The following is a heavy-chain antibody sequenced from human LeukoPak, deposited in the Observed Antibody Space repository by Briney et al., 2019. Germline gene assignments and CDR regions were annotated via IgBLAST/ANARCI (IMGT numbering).Heavy chain of an antibody. CDR3: ARGAAGDDFWSGYNDY. J-gene: IGHJ4*02. Sequence: ASVKVSCTASGYTFTSYYMHWVRQAPRQGLEWMGIINPSGGSTSYAQKFQGRVTMTRATSTSTVYMELSSLRSEDTAVYYCARGAAGDDFWSGYNDYWGQGTLVTVSS. V-gene: IGHV1-46*03. CDR2: INPSGGST. CDR1: GYTFTSYY. D-gene: IGHD3-3*01.